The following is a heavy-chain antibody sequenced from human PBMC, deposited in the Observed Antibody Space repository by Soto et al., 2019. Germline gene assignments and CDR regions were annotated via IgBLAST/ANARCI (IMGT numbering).Heavy chain of an antibody. J-gene: IGHJ6*02. CDR3: ARLGGYCGTSCYGYYGMDV. CDR1: GGSISSATYS. V-gene: IGHV4-39*01. CDR2: FYYSGST. Sequence: SETLSLTCTVSGGSISSATYSWGWIRQPPGKGLEWIGTFYYSGSTHYNPSLESRVTISVDTSKNQFSLKVSSLTAADTAVYYCARLGGYCGTSCYGYYGMDVWGQGTTVTVSS. D-gene: IGHD2-15*01.